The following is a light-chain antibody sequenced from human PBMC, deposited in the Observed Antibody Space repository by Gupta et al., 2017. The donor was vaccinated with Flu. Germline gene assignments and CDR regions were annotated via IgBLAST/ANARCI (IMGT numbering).Light chain of an antibody. CDR3: QLRTDSLT. J-gene: IGKJ4*01. CDR1: QSIRNY. V-gene: IGKV3-11*01. Sequence: EIVLTQSPATLSLSPGERATLSCRASQSIRNYLFRYQQKPGQAPRPLIYDATNRATGIPARFSGRGSGTDFTLTISSLEPEDFAVYYCQLRTDSLTFGGGTKVEIK. CDR2: DAT.